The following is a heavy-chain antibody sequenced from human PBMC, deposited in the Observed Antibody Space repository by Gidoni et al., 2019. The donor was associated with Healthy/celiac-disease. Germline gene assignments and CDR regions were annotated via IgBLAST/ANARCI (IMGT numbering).Heavy chain of an antibody. J-gene: IGHJ4*02. CDR2: LSWNSGSI. Sequence: EVQLVESGGSWVQPGRSRRRSCAASGCTVDDYAMHWVLQAPGKGLGWVSGLSWNSGSIGYADSVKGRFTISRDNAKNSLYLQMNSLSAEDTALYYCVKGTYCGGDCYFGFDYWGQGTLVTVSS. D-gene: IGHD2-21*02. CDR3: VKGTYCGGDCYFGFDY. CDR1: GCTVDDYA. V-gene: IGHV3-9*01.